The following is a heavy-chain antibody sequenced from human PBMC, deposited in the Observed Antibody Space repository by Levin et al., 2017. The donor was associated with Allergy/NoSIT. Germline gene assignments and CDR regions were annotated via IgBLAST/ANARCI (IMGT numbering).Heavy chain of an antibody. J-gene: IGHJ4*02. CDR3: TRVPLYFDWYHFDY. CDR2: IRSKAYGGTT. CDR1: GFTFGDYA. D-gene: IGHD3-9*01. V-gene: IGHV3-49*03. Sequence: GGSLRLSCTASGFTFGDYAMSWFRQAPGKGLEWVGFIRSKAYGGTTEYAASVKGRFTISRDDSKSIAYLQMNSLKTEDTAVYYCTRVPLYFDWYHFDYWGQGTLVTVSS.